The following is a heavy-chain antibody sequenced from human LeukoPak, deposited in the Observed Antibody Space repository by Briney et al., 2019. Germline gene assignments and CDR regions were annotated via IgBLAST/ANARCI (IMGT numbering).Heavy chain of an antibody. D-gene: IGHD3-3*01. V-gene: IGHV4-34*01. J-gene: IGHJ4*02. CDR1: GGSFSGYY. CDR2: INHSGST. Sequence: ETLSLTCAVYGGSFSGYYWSWIRQPPGKGLEWIGEINHSGSTNYNPSLKSRVTISVDTSKNQFSLKLSSVTAADTAVYYCARAGGVRRSFDYWGQGTLVTVSS. CDR3: ARAGGVRRSFDY.